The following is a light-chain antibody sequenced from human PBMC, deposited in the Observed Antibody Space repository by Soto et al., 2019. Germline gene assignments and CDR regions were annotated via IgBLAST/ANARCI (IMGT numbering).Light chain of an antibody. J-gene: IGLJ2*01. CDR3: CSYAGIFVV. Sequence: QSALTQPRSVSGSPGQSVTISCTGTSSDVCGYKYVSWYQQHPGKAPKLMIYDVSKRPSGVPDRFSGSKSGNTASLTISGLQAEDEADYYCCSYAGIFVVFGGGTKVTVL. CDR2: DVS. CDR1: SSDVCGYKY. V-gene: IGLV2-11*01.